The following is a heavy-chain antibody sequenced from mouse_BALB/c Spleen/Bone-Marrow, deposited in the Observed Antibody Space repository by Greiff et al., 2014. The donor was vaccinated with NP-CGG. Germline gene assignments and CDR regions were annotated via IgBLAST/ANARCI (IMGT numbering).Heavy chain of an antibody. D-gene: IGHD1-1*02. J-gene: IGHJ4*01. Sequence: EVKLQESGPEVVKPGASVKIPCKTSGYTFTDYNVDWVKQSQGKSLEWIGDINPNNGGTIYNQKFKGKATLTVDKSSSTAYIELRSLTPEDTAVYYCARRGNHGHAMDYWGQGTSVTVSS. CDR2: INPNNGGT. CDR1: GYTFTDYN. V-gene: IGHV1-18*01. CDR3: ARRGNHGHAMDY.